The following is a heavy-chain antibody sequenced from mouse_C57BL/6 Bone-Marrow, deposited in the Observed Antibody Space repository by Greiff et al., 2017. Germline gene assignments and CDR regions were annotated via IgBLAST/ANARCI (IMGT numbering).Heavy chain of an antibody. CDR3: ARGLRLSPFFAY. V-gene: IGHV1-64*01. J-gene: IGHJ3*01. Sequence: QVQLQQPGAELVKPGASVKLSCKASGYTFTSYWMHWVKQRPGQGLEWIGMIHPKSGVTKYNEKFQIKATLTVDKSSSTAYMQLRSLTSEDSAVYDCARGLRLSPFFAYLGQGTLVTVSA. D-gene: IGHD3-2*02. CDR2: IHPKSGVT. CDR1: GYTFTSYW.